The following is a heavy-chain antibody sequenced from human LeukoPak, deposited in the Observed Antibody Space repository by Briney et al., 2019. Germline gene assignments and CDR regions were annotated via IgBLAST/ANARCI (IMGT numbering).Heavy chain of an antibody. Sequence: SETLSLTCTVSGGSISSYYWSWIRPPPGKGLEWIGYIYYSGSTSYNPSLKSRVTISVDTSKNQFSLKLSSVTAADTAVYYCARFPYYYGSGSYYLDYWGQGTLVTVSS. CDR3: ARFPYYYGSGSYYLDY. CDR2: IYYSGST. D-gene: IGHD3-10*01. CDR1: GGSISSYY. V-gene: IGHV4-59*01. J-gene: IGHJ4*02.